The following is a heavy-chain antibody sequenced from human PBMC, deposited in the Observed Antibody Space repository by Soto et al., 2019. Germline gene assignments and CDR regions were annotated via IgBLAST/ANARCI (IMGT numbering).Heavy chain of an antibody. D-gene: IGHD3-22*01. CDR1: GFAFSSYA. V-gene: IGHV3-23*01. CDR3: AKDTYYYDSSGYLQH. Sequence: EVQVLESGGGLVQPGGSLRLSCAASGFAFSSYAMTWVRQAPGKGLEWVSGISGSGSNTYYAESVKGRFTISRDSSKNTLYLQMNSLRAEDTAVYYCAKDTYYYDSSGYLQHWGQGTLVTVSS. CDR2: ISGSGSNT. J-gene: IGHJ1*01.